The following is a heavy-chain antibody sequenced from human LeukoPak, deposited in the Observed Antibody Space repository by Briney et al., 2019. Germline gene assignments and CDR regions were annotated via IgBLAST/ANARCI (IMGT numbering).Heavy chain of an antibody. D-gene: IGHD5-18*01. CDR3: ATAATYGYSFNP. J-gene: IGHJ5*02. CDR2: FDPEDGET. V-gene: IGHV1-24*01. Sequence: ASVKVSCKVSGYTLSELSMHWVRQAPGKGLEWMGGFDPEDGETIYAQKFQGRVTMTEDTSTDTAYMEVNSLRSEDTAVYYCATAATYGYSFNPWGQGTLVTVSS. CDR1: GYTLSELS.